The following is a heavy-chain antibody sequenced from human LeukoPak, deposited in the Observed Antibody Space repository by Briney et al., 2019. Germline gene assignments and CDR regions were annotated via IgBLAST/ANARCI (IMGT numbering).Heavy chain of an antibody. Sequence: GASVKVSCKASGYTFTSYGISWVRQAPGQGLEWMGWISAYNGNTNYAQKLQGRVTITADESTSTAYMELSSLRSEDTAVYYCANHRIKTYYYGSGSYYPFDYWGQGTLVTVSS. CDR2: ISAYNGNT. CDR1: GYTFTSYG. V-gene: IGHV1-18*01. D-gene: IGHD3-10*01. J-gene: IGHJ4*02. CDR3: ANHRIKTYYYGSGSYYPFDY.